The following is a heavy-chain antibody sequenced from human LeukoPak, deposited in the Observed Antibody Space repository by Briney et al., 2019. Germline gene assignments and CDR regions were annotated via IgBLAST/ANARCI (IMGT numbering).Heavy chain of an antibody. V-gene: IGHV1-18*01. Sequence: ASVKVPCKASGYTFTSYGISWVRQAPGQGLEWMGWISAYNGNTNYAQKLQGRVTMTRDTSISTAYMELSRLRSDDTAVYYCARDTRDSSGYSDAFDIWGQGTMVTVSS. CDR1: GYTFTSYG. CDR2: ISAYNGNT. J-gene: IGHJ3*02. CDR3: ARDTRDSSGYSDAFDI. D-gene: IGHD3-22*01.